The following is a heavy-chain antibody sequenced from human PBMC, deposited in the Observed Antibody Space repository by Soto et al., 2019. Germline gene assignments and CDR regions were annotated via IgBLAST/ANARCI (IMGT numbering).Heavy chain of an antibody. CDR3: AKERSVVATTPDFYY. V-gene: IGHV3-30*18. J-gene: IGHJ4*02. D-gene: IGHD5-12*01. CDR2: ASYDGSYK. Sequence: GGSLRLSCAASGFTFSSFGMHWVRQAPGKGLEWVAVASYDGSYKYYADSVKGRFTISRDNSKNTLYLQMNSLRAEDTAVYYCAKERSVVATTPDFYYWGQGTLVTVSS. CDR1: GFTFSSFG.